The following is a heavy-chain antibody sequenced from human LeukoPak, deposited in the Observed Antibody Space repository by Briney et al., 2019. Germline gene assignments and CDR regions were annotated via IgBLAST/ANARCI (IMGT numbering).Heavy chain of an antibody. CDR3: ARGGFGFWSGYYYYLDD. J-gene: IGHJ4*02. Sequence: ASVQVSCQASVYTFTDSYMHWVRQAPGQGLEWMGWINPNSGGTNYAQNFQGRVTVTRDMSISTAYMELSRLRSDDTAVYYCARGGFGFWSGYYYYLDDWGQGTLVTVSS. CDR1: VYTFTDSY. D-gene: IGHD3-3*01. CDR2: INPNSGGT. V-gene: IGHV1-2*02.